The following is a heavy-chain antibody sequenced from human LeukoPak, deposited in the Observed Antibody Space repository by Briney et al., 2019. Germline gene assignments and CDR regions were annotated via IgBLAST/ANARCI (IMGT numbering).Heavy chain of an antibody. CDR3: AREVRGYSYGYYYMDV. V-gene: IGHV1-69*05. D-gene: IGHD5-18*01. J-gene: IGHJ6*03. CDR1: GGTFSSYA. CDR2: IIPIFGTA. Sequence: SVKVSCKASGGTFSSYAISWVRQAPGQGLEWMGRIIPIFGTANYAQKFQGRVTITTDESTSTAYMELSSLRSEDTAMYYCAREVRGYSYGYYYMDVWGKGTTVTVSS.